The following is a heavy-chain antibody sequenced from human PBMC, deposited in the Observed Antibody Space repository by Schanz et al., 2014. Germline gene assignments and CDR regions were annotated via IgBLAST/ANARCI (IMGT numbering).Heavy chain of an antibody. CDR1: GFTFNNFN. V-gene: IGHV3-21*06. CDR2: ISSSGSSI. CDR3: ASDYNYFETEAP. D-gene: IGHD3-16*01. Sequence: EVQLAESGGGMVQPGGSLRLSCAASGFTFNNFNMNWVRQAPGKGLEWVSSISSSGSSIYYADSVKGRFTISRDNANNSLFLRMSSLRAEDTAVYYCASDYNYFETEAPWGQGTLVTVSS. J-gene: IGHJ5*02.